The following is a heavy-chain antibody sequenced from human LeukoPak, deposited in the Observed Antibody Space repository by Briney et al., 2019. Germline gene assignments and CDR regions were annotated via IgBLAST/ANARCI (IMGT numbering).Heavy chain of an antibody. CDR1: GGSFSGYY. D-gene: IGHD6-13*01. CDR2: INHSGST. V-gene: IGHV4-34*01. CDR3: ARLRRTRIAELDY. J-gene: IGHJ4*02. Sequence: TPSETLSLTCAVYGGSFSGYYWSWIRQPPGKGLEWIGEINHSGSTNYNPSLKSRVTISVDTSKNQFSLKLSSVTAADTAAYYCARLRRTRIAELDYWGQGTLVTVSS.